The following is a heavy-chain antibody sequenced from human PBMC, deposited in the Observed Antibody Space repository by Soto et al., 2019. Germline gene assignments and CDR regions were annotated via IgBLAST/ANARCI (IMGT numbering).Heavy chain of an antibody. CDR2: VHHRGTT. CDR1: GASISSSNW. Sequence: SETLSLTCAVSGASISSSNWWHWVRQPPGKGLEWIGEVHHRGTTNYNPSLKSRVAISVDKSKNQFSLKLNSVTAADTAVYYCARVRQYCSATSCYLDPWGQGTLVTVSS. D-gene: IGHD2-2*01. CDR3: ARVRQYCSATSCYLDP. V-gene: IGHV4-4*02. J-gene: IGHJ5*02.